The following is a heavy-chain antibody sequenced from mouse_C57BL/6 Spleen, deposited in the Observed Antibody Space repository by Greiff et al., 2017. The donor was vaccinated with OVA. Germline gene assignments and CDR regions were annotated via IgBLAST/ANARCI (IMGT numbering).Heavy chain of an antibody. CDR1: GYTFTSYW. CDR2: IYPGNSDT. V-gene: IGHV1-5*01. Sequence: VQLQQSGTVLARPGASVKMSCKTSGYTFTSYWMHWVQQRPGQGLEWIGAIYPGNSDTSYNQKFKGQAILTAVTSATTACMELRSLPHEDYAVDYWTGGDPYYFDYWGQGTTRTVSS. J-gene: IGHJ2*01. CDR3: TGGDPYYFDY.